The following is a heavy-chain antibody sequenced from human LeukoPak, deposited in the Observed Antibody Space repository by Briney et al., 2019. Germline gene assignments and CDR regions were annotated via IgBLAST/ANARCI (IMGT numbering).Heavy chain of an antibody. D-gene: IGHD6-6*01. CDR3: ARMYSSSWENPFDY. Sequence: ASVKVSCKGSGYTLSNHAFSWVRQAPGQGLEWMGWISAYNGNTNYAQKLQGRVTMTTDTSTSTAYMELRSLRSDDTAVYYCARMYSSSWENPFDYWGQGTLVTVSS. CDR2: ISAYNGNT. J-gene: IGHJ4*02. CDR1: GYTLSNHA. V-gene: IGHV1-18*04.